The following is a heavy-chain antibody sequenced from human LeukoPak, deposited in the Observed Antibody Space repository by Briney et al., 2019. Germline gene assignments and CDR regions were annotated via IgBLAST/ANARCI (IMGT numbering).Heavy chain of an antibody. CDR1: GYSFTSYC. CDR2: IYSGDSDT. Sequence: GESLKISCQGSGYSFTSYCIGWVRQMRGKGLGWMGIIYSGDSDTRYSTSFQGQVPISAHKSISTAYLQWSSLKASDTAMYYCARSHITFVSGSYYSDWGQGTLVTVSS. CDR3: ARSHITFVSGSYYSD. D-gene: IGHD3-10*01. V-gene: IGHV5-51*01. J-gene: IGHJ4*02.